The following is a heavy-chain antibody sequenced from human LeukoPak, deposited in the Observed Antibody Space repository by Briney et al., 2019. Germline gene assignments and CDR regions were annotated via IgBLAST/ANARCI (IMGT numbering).Heavy chain of an antibody. CDR1: GGSISSNNYY. Sequence: PSETLSLTCTVSGGSISSNNYYWGWIRQPPWKGLEWIGSIYYSGSTYYNPSLKSRVTISVDTSKNQFSLKLSSVTAADTAVYYCARVVNSGYGYYFDYWGQGTLVTVSS. D-gene: IGHD5-12*01. V-gene: IGHV4-39*07. CDR2: IYYSGST. J-gene: IGHJ4*02. CDR3: ARVVNSGYGYYFDY.